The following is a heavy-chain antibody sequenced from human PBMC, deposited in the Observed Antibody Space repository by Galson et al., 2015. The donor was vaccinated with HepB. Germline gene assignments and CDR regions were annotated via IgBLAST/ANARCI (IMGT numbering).Heavy chain of an antibody. CDR2: IKSKTDGGTT. CDR3: TGRITIFGVALFDY. Sequence: SLRLSCAASGFTFSNAWMNWVRQAPGKGLEWVGRIKSKTDGGTTDYAAPVKGRFTISRDDSKNTLYLQMNSLKTEDTAVYYCTGRITIFGVALFDYWGQGTLVTVSS. D-gene: IGHD3-3*01. J-gene: IGHJ4*02. CDR1: GFTFSNAW. V-gene: IGHV3-15*07.